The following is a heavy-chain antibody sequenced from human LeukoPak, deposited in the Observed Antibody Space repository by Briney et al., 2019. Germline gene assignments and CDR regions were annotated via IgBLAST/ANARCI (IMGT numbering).Heavy chain of an antibody. CDR1: GDLINNSNYF. CDR3: ARDYYDILTGYQDDAFDI. V-gene: IGHV4-39*07. J-gene: IGHJ3*02. CDR2: IFYSGTS. Sequence: SETLSLTCSVAGDLINNSNYFWGWIRQPPGRGLEWLGSIFYSGTSYYNPSLKSRVTMSVDTSKNQISLELKSVTAADTAVYYCARDYYDILTGYQDDAFDIWGQGTMVTVSS. D-gene: IGHD3-9*01.